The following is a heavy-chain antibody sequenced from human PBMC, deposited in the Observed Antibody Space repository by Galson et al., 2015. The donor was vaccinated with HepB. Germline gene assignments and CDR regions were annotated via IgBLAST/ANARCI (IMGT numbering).Heavy chain of an antibody. Sequence: SLRLSCAASGFTVSSNYMSWVRQAPGKGLAWVSVIYSGGSPYYADSVKGRFTISRDNSKNTLYLQMNSLRAEDTAVYYCARAILSLRIAVAGPVYGMDVWGQGTTVTVSS. V-gene: IGHV3-66*01. J-gene: IGHJ6*02. CDR1: GFTVSSNY. D-gene: IGHD6-19*01. CDR3: ARAILSLRIAVAGPVYGMDV. CDR2: IYSGGSP.